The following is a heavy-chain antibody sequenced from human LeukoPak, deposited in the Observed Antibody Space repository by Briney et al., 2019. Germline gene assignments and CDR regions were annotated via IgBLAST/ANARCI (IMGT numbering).Heavy chain of an antibody. Sequence: PGGSLRLSCAASGFTFSDYYMSWIRQAPGKGLEWVSYISSSGSTIYYADSVKGRFTISRDNAKNSLYLQMNSLRAEDTAVYYCARDESYCSSTSCYTQPPSWGQGTLVTVSS. D-gene: IGHD2-2*02. J-gene: IGHJ4*02. CDR2: ISSSGSTI. V-gene: IGHV3-11*04. CDR1: GFTFSDYY. CDR3: ARDESYCSSTSCYTQPPS.